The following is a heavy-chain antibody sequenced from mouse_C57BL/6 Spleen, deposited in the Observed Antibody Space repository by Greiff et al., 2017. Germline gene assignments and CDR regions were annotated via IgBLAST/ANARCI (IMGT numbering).Heavy chain of an antibody. CDR2: IYPGDGDT. CDR1: GYAFSSYW. J-gene: IGHJ1*03. Sequence: QVQLQQSGAELVKPGASVKISCKASGYAFSSYWMNWVKQRPGKGLEWIGQIYPGDGDTNYNGKFKGKATLTADKSSSTAYMQLSSLTSEDSAVYFCARDTTRGGYFDVWGTETTVTVSS. V-gene: IGHV1-80*01. D-gene: IGHD1-1*01. CDR3: ARDTTRGGYFDV.